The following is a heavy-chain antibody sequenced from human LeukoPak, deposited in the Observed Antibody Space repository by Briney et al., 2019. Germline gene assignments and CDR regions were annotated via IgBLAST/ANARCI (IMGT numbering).Heavy chain of an antibody. V-gene: IGHV4-61*08. Sequence: SETLSLTCTVSGGSISSAGYYWGWIRRPPGKGLEWFGYIYYSGSTNYNPSLKRRVTISVDTSKNQFSLKLSSVTAADTAVYYCARDGYYYDSSGYYRPLDAFDIWGQGTMVTVSS. CDR3: ARDGYYYDSSGYYRPLDAFDI. CDR1: GGSISSAGYY. J-gene: IGHJ3*02. D-gene: IGHD3-22*01. CDR2: IYYSGST.